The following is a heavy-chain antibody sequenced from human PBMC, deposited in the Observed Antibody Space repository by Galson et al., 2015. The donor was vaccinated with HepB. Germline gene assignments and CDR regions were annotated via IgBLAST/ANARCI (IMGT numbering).Heavy chain of an antibody. CDR2: IIPIFGTA. V-gene: IGHV1-69*13. CDR1: GGTFSSYA. J-gene: IGHJ5*02. CDR3: ARDRFTKGEGFWSDLTYNWFDP. D-gene: IGHD3-3*01. Sequence: SVKVSCKASGGTFSSYAISWVRQAPGQGLEWMGGIIPIFGTANYAQKFQGRVTITADESTSTAYMELSSLRSEDTAVYYCARDRFTKGEGFWSDLTYNWFDPWGQGTLVTVSS.